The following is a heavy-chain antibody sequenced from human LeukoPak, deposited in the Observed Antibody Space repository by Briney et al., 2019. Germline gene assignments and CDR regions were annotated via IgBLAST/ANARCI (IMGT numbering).Heavy chain of an antibody. CDR1: GASFSGYY. CDR2: INHSGST. J-gene: IGHJ4*02. V-gene: IGHV4-34*01. Sequence: SETLSLTCAVYGASFSGYYWSWIRQPPGKGLEWIGEINHSGSTNYNPSLKSRVTISVDTSKNQFSLKLSSVTAADTAVYYCARWNYDILTGYPHYFDYWGQGTLVTVSS. CDR3: ARWNYDILTGYPHYFDY. D-gene: IGHD3-9*01.